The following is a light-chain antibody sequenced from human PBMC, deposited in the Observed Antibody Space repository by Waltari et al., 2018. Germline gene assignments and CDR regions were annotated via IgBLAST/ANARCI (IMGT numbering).Light chain of an antibody. CDR2: GAS. Sequence: EIVLTQSPGTLSLSPGERATLPCRASQSLTKKYLAWYQQKPGQAPRLLSYGASSRAAGIPDRFSGSGSGTDFTLTISRLEPEDFAVYYCQQYGSSVMYTFGQGTKLEIK. CDR1: QSLTKKY. V-gene: IGKV3-20*01. J-gene: IGKJ2*01. CDR3: QQYGSSVMYT.